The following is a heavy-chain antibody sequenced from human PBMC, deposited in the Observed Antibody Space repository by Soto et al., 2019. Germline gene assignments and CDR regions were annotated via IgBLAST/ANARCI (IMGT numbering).Heavy chain of an antibody. V-gene: IGHV3-48*02. CDR3: ARESRFLEWLSLNWFDP. J-gene: IGHJ5*02. D-gene: IGHD3-3*01. CDR2: ISSSSSTI. Sequence: GGSLRLSCAASGFTFSSYSMSWVRQAPGKGLEWVSYISSSSSTIYYADSVKGRFTISRDNAKNSLYLQMNSLRDEDTVVYYCARESRFLEWLSLNWFDPWGQGTLVTVS. CDR1: GFTFSSYS.